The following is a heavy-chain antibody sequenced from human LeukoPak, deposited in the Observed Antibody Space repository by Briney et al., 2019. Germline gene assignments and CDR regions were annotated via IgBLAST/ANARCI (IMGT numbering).Heavy chain of an antibody. CDR2: IYHGGST. J-gene: IGHJ3*02. CDR3: ASLRVAFIILQAFDI. V-gene: IGHV4-4*02. Sequence: SETLSLTCAVSGGSTSSSNWWSWVRQPPGKGLEWFGEIYHGGSTNYNPSLKSRVTISVDKSKNQFSLNLNSVTAADTAVYYCASLRVAFIILQAFDIWGQGTMVTVSS. D-gene: IGHD3-3*01. CDR1: GGSTSSSNW.